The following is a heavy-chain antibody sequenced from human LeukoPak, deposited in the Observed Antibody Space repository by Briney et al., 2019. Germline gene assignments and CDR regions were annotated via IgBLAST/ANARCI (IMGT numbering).Heavy chain of an antibody. D-gene: IGHD3-10*01. Sequence: PGGSLRLSCAASGFTFSSYSMNWVRQAPGKGLEWVSSISSSSSYIYYADSVKGRFTISRDNAKNSLYLQMNSLRAEDTAVYYCARGATMVRGVIIYFDYWGQGTLVTVSS. CDR3: ARGATMVRGVIIYFDY. V-gene: IGHV3-21*04. CDR1: GFTFSSYS. J-gene: IGHJ4*02. CDR2: ISSSSSYI.